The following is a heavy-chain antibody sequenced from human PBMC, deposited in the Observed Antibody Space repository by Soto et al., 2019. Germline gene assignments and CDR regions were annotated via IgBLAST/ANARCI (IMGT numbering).Heavy chain of an antibody. CDR3: ARVNPTGGLAY. D-gene: IGHD2-15*01. J-gene: IGHJ4*02. CDR1: GFTFTSYA. CDR2: ISAYNGKA. V-gene: IGHV1-18*01. Sequence: GASVKVSCKASGFTFTSYAITWVRQAPGQGLEWMGWISAYNGKANYAQNLLGRVTMTTDTSTSTAYMELSSLRSEDTAVYYCARVNPTGGLAYWGQGTLVTVSS.